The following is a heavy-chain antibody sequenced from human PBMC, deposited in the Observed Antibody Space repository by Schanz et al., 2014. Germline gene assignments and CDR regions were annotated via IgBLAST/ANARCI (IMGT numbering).Heavy chain of an antibody. CDR1: AYTFTGYY. J-gene: IGHJ2*01. CDR3: ARDVGRPGHFWYFDL. Sequence: QVQLVQSGAEVKKPGASVKVSCKASAYTFTGYYLHWVRQAPGQGLEWMGIINPSGGSTTYAQKFQGRVTMTSDTSTSTVYMELSSLTSDDTAVYFCARDVGRPGHFWYFDLWVRGTLVTVSS. D-gene: IGHD1-1*01. CDR2: INPSGGST. V-gene: IGHV1-46*01.